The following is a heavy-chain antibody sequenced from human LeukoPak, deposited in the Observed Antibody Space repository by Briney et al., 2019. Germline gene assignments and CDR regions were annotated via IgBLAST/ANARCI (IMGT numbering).Heavy chain of an antibody. D-gene: IGHD6-13*01. J-gene: IGHJ4*02. V-gene: IGHV4-34*01. CDR2: INHSGST. CDR1: GGSFSGYY. Sequence: NPSETLSLTCAVYGGSFSGYYWSWIRQPPGKGLEWIGEINHSGSTNYNPSLKSRVTISVDTSKNQFSLKLSSVTAADTAVYYCARLGSSSTFDYWGQGTLVTVSS. CDR3: ARLGSSSTFDY.